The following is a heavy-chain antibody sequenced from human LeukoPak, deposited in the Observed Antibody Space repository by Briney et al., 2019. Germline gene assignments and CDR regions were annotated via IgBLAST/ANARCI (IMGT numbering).Heavy chain of an antibody. V-gene: IGHV3-43*01. D-gene: IGHD4-17*01. CDR1: GFTFDDYT. CDR2: ISWDGDST. Sequence: GGSLRLSCAASGFTFDDYTLHWVRQAPGKGLEWVSLISWDGDSTYYADSVKGRFTVSRDTSKNSLYLQMNRLRAEDTALCYCANESAHVDTVTTLSYFDYWGQGTLVTVSS. J-gene: IGHJ4*02. CDR3: ANESAHVDTVTTLSYFDY.